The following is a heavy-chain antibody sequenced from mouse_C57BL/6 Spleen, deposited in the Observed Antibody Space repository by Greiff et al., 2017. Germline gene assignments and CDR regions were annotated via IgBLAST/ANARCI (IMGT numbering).Heavy chain of an antibody. CDR2: ISDGGSYT. D-gene: IGHD2-4*01. CDR1: GFTFSSYA. V-gene: IGHV5-4*01. J-gene: IGHJ3*01. Sequence: EVQLQESGGGLVKPGGSLKLSCAASGFTFSSYAMSWVRQTPEKRLEWVATISDGGSYTYYPDNVKGRFTISRDNAKNNLYLQMSHLKSEDTAMYYCARAYDYGAWFAYWGQGTLVTVSA. CDR3: ARAYDYGAWFAY.